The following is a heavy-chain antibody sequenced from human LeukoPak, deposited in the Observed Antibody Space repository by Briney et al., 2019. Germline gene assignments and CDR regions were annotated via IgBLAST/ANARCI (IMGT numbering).Heavy chain of an antibody. CDR3: ARDLIYYDSSERPPARYNWFDP. D-gene: IGHD3-22*01. CDR2: INTNTGNP. V-gene: IGHV7-4-1*02. J-gene: IGHJ5*02. CDR1: GYTFTSYA. Sequence: GASVKVSCKASGYTFTSYAMNWVRQAPGQGLGWMGWINTNTGNPTYAQGFTGRFVFSLDTSVSTAYLQISSLKAEDTAVYYCARDLIYYDSSERPPARYNWFDPWGQGTLVTVSS.